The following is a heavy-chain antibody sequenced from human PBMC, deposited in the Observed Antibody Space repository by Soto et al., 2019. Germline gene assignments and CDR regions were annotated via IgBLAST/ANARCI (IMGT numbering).Heavy chain of an antibody. Sequence: GGSLRLSCAASGFTFGDYAMHWVRQVPGRGLEWVSGVSWTNISFGYADSVKGRFTTSRDNAKNSLYLQMNSLRREDTAFYYCAKDRNTAMVTGDFDYWGHGTLVTVSS. CDR3: AKDRNTAMVTGDFDY. V-gene: IGHV3-9*01. D-gene: IGHD5-18*01. J-gene: IGHJ4*01. CDR2: VSWTNISF. CDR1: GFTFGDYA.